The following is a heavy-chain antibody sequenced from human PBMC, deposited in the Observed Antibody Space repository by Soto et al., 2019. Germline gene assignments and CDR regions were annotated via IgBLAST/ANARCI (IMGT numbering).Heavy chain of an antibody. CDR2: IIPIFGTA. J-gene: IGHJ6*02. CDR3: ARGPLRFLEWLLLSVGYDYDGMDV. Sequence: GQGLEWMGGIIPIFGTANYAQKFQGRVTITADESTSTAYMELSSLRSEDTAVYYCARGPLRFLEWLLLSVGYDYDGMDVWGQWTTVTVSS. D-gene: IGHD3-3*01. V-gene: IGHV1-69*01.